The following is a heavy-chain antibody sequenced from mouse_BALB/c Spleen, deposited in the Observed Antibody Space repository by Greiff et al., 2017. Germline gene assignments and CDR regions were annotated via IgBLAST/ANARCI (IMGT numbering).Heavy chain of an antibody. Sequence: VQLQQSGPELVKPGASVKMSCKASGYTFTSYYIHWVKQRPGQGLEWIGWIYPGDGSTKYNEKFKGKTTLTADKSSSTAYMLLSSLTSEDSAIYFCARDGNYEGFAYWGQGTLVTVSA. CDR1: GYTFTSYY. CDR3: ARDGNYEGFAY. J-gene: IGHJ3*01. CDR2: IYPGDGST. V-gene: IGHV1S56*01. D-gene: IGHD2-1*01.